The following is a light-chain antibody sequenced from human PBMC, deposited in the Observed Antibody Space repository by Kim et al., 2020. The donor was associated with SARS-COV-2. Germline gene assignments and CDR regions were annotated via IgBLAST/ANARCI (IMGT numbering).Light chain of an antibody. CDR1: QSVSSSY. V-gene: IGKV3-20*01. J-gene: IGKJ4*01. Sequence: EIVLTQSPGTLSLSPGERATLSCRASQSVSSSYLAGYQQKPGQAPSLLSYGASSRATGMPDRFSGSGSGTDFTLTISRLETEDVAVYYCQKYGSTNQTFGGGSKVDNK. CDR2: GAS. CDR3: QKYGSTNQT.